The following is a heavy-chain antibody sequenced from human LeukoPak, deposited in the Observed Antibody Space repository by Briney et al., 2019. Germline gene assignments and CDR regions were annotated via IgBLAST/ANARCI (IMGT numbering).Heavy chain of an antibody. CDR2: IYPGDSDT. J-gene: IGHJ3*02. CDR3: ARRSSGSYGLDAFDI. Sequence: GESLKISCQGSGYSFTSYWIGWVRQMPGKGLEWMGIIYPGDSDTRYSPSFQGQVTISADKSISTAYLQWSSLKASDTAMYYCARRSSGSYGLDAFDIWGQGTMVTVSS. CDR1: GYSFTSYW. V-gene: IGHV5-51*01. D-gene: IGHD1-26*01.